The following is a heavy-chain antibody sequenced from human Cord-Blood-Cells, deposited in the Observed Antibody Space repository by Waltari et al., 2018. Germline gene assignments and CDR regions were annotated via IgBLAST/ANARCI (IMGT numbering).Heavy chain of an antibody. CDR2: INPNSGGT. Sequence: QAQLVQSGAEVKKPGASVKVSCKASGYTFTGYYMPWVRQAPGQGLEWMGWINPNSGGTNYAQKFQGRVTMTRDTSISTAYMELSRLRSDDTAVYYCARPREYSSSYFQHWGQGTLVTVSS. CDR1: GYTFTGYY. D-gene: IGHD6-6*01. V-gene: IGHV1-2*02. J-gene: IGHJ1*01. CDR3: ARPREYSSSYFQH.